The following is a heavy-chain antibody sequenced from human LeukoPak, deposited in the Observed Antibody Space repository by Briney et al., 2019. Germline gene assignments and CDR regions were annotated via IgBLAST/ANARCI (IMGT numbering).Heavy chain of an antibody. D-gene: IGHD3-16*01. CDR1: GDSFSSYH. CDR3: ARVGRGDHTWGSYSCDH. Sequence: SETLSLTCTVSGDSFSSYHWSWLRQPPGKGLEWIGYISSRGSTSYNPSLKSRVSISVDTSKNQFSLRLNSVTAADTAVYYCARVGRGDHTWGSYSCDHWGQGTLVSVSS. J-gene: IGHJ4*02. V-gene: IGHV4-59*01. CDR2: ISSRGST.